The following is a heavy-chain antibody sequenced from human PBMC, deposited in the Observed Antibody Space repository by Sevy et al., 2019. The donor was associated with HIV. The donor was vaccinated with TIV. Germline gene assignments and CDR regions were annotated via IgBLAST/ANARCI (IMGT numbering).Heavy chain of an antibody. CDR3: ARVRGVGATTLAY. D-gene: IGHD1-26*01. V-gene: IGHV1-2*02. CDR1: GYTFTGYY. Sequence: ASVKVSCKASGYTFTGYYMHWVRQAPGQGLEWMGWIKPNSGGTNYAQKFQGRVTMTRDTSISTAYMELSRLRSDDTAVYYCARVRGVGATTLAYWGQGTLVTVSS. CDR2: IKPNSGGT. J-gene: IGHJ4*02.